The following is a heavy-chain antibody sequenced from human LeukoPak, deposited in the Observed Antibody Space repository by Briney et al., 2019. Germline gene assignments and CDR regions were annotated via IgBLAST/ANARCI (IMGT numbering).Heavy chain of an antibody. CDR1: GGSFSGYY. V-gene: IGHV4-34*01. CDR2: INHSGST. J-gene: IGHJ4*02. D-gene: IGHD6-13*01. Sequence: SETLSLTCAVYGGSFSGYYWSWIRQPPGKGLEWIGEINHSGSTNYNPSLKSRVTISVDTSKNQFSLKLSSVTAADTAVYYCAREATYSSSWWFDYWGQGTLVTVSS. CDR3: AREATYSSSWWFDY.